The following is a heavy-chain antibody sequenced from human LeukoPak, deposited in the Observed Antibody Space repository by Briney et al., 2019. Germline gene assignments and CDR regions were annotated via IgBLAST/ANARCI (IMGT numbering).Heavy chain of an antibody. D-gene: IGHD3-3*01. CDR1: GFTFSNYW. Sequence: GGSLRLSCAASGFTFSNYWMPWVRQAPGKGLVWVSRIKGDGSHTIYADSVKGRFTISRDNSKNTLYLQMNSLRAEDTAVYYCAKPQYYDFWSGYPTVDYWGQGTLVTVSS. CDR2: IKGDGSHT. CDR3: AKPQYYDFWSGYPTVDY. J-gene: IGHJ4*02. V-gene: IGHV3-74*01.